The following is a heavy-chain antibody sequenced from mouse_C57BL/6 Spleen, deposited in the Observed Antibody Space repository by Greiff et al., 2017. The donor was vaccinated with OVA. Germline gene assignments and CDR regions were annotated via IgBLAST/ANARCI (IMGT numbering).Heavy chain of an antibody. D-gene: IGHD2-12*01. V-gene: IGHV1-69*01. CDR1: GYTFTSYW. Sequence: QVHVKQPGAELVMPGASVKLSCKASGYTFTSYWMHWVKQRPGQGLEWIGEIDPSDSYTNYNQKFKGKSTLTVDKSSSTAYMQLSSLTSEDSAVYYCARYDTSFDYWGQGTTLTVSS. CDR2: IDPSDSYT. J-gene: IGHJ2*01. CDR3: ARYDTSFDY.